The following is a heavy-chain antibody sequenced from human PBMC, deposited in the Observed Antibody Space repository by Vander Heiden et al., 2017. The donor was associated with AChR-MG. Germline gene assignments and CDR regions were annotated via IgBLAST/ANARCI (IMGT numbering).Heavy chain of an antibody. CDR3: AGLLTGDDY. J-gene: IGHJ4*02. CDR1: GFTFSSYG. D-gene: IGHD7-27*01. Sequence: QVQLVESGGGVVQPGRPLRLSCAASGFTFSSYGMHWVRQAPGKGLEWLAFISYDGTKKYYADSVKGRFTISRDNSNNTLSLQMSSLRAEDTAVYYCAGLLTGDDYWGQGTLVTVSS. V-gene: IGHV3-30*03. CDR2: ISYDGTKK.